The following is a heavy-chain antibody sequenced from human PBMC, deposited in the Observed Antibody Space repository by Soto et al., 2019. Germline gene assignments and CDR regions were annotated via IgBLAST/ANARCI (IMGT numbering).Heavy chain of an antibody. V-gene: IGHV2-5*02. J-gene: IGHJ4*02. CDR3: AHAYGGRSLY. CDR1: GFSLTTDRVG. Sequence: QITLKESGPTLVKPTQTLTLTCTFSGFSLTTDRVGVGWIRQPPGEALEWLAVIYWDDSKTYRPSLESRLTITKDTPKTQVALTLTNMDSLDTAPYYCAHAYGGRSLYWGQGTLVTVSS. CDR2: IYWDDSK. D-gene: IGHD1-26*01.